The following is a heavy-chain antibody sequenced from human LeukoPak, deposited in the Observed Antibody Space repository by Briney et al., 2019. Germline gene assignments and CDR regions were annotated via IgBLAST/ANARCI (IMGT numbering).Heavy chain of an antibody. CDR1: GAFISSGGYY. V-gene: IGHV4-31*03. CDR2: MYYSGNT. CDR3: ARGGQWLAPGPDY. D-gene: IGHD6-19*01. J-gene: IGHJ4*02. Sequence: SQTLSLTCTVSGAFISSGGYYWSWIRQHPGKGLEWIGYMYYSGNTYYNPSLKSRVTISVDTSKNQFSLRLSSVTAADTAMYYCARGGQWLAPGPDYWGQGTLVTVSS.